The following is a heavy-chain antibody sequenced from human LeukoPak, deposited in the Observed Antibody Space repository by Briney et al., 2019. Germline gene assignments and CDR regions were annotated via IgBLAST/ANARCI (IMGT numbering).Heavy chain of an antibody. D-gene: IGHD1-26*01. Sequence: ASVKVSCKASGYTFTSYGISWVRQAPGQGLEWMGWISAYNGNTNYAQKLQGRVTMTTDTSTSTAYMELRSLRSDDTAVYYCARVSAHLNYYYYYMDVWGKGTTVTISS. J-gene: IGHJ6*03. CDR3: ARVSAHLNYYYYYMDV. CDR2: ISAYNGNT. V-gene: IGHV1-18*01. CDR1: GYTFTSYG.